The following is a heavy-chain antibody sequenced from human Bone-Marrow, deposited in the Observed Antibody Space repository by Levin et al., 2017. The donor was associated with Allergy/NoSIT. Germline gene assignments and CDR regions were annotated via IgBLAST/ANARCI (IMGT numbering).Heavy chain of an antibody. D-gene: IGHD3-16*01. Sequence: SCAASGFTFSDYYMSWIRRAPGKGLEWLAYISSGSITIYYADSVKGRFTISRDDAKNSLYLQMHSLRAEDTAVYYCARDYYDNTRGMDVWGQGTTVTVSS. CDR1: GFTFSDYY. J-gene: IGHJ6*02. CDR3: ARDYYDNTRGMDV. CDR2: ISSGSITI. V-gene: IGHV3-11*01.